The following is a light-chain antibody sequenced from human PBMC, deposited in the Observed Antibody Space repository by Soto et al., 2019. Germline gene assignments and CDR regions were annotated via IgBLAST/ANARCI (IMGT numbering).Light chain of an antibody. CDR3: GTWDSCLSWV. Sequence: QSVLTQPPSVSAAPGQKVTISCSGSSSNIGNNYVSWYQQLPGTAPKLLIYENNKRPSGIPDRFSGSKSGTSATLGITGLQTGDEADYYCGTWDSCLSWVFGGGTQLTVL. CDR1: SSNIGNNY. CDR2: ENN. V-gene: IGLV1-51*02. J-gene: IGLJ3*02.